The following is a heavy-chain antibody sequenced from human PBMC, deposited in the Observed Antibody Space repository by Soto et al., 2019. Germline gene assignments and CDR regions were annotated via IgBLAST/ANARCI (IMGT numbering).Heavy chain of an antibody. CDR2: ISGSGGST. D-gene: IGHD3-10*01. CDR1: GFTFSSYS. J-gene: IGHJ4*02. Sequence: GGSLRLSCAASGFTFSSYSMSWVRQAPGKGLEWVSAISGSGGSTYYADSVKGRFTISRDNSKNTLYLQMNSLRAEDTAVYYCAKDGPILLWFGSYDYWGQGTLVTVSS. V-gene: IGHV3-23*01. CDR3: AKDGPILLWFGSYDY.